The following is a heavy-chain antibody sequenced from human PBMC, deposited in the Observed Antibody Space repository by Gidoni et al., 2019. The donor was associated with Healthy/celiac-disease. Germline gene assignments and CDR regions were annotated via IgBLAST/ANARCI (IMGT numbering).Heavy chain of an antibody. CDR1: GGSTSSYY. Sequence: VQLQESGPGRGKPSETLSLPCPVTGGSTSSYYWSWIRQPPGTGLEWIGYIYYSGNTNYTPSLKSRVAISVDTSKDQFSLKLSSVTAADTAVYYCARALVDFWSGYFYGMDVWGQGTTVTVSS. D-gene: IGHD3-3*01. J-gene: IGHJ6*02. CDR3: ARALVDFWSGYFYGMDV. V-gene: IGHV4-59*01. CDR2: IYYSGNT.